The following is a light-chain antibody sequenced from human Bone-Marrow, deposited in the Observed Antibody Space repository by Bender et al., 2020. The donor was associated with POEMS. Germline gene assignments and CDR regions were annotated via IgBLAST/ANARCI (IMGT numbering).Light chain of an antibody. V-gene: IGLV2-14*03. CDR1: SSDIAAYDY. CDR3: SSYISSTTPYWV. CDR2: DVS. Sequence: QSALTQPASVSASPGQSITISCTGTSSDIAAYDYVSWYQQYPGKAPKVIIYDVSDRPSGVSDRFSGSKSGNTASLTISRLQAEDEADYYCSSYISSTTPYWVFGGGTKVTVL. J-gene: IGLJ3*02.